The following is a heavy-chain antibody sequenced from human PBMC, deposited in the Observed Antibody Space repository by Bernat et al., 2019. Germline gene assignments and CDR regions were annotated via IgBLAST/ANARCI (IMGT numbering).Heavy chain of an antibody. CDR2: ISYDGSNK. D-gene: IGHD3-22*01. CDR1: GFTFSSYG. V-gene: IGHV3-30*18. Sequence: QVQLVESGGGVVQPGRSLRLSCAASGFTFSSYGMHWVRQAPGKGLEWVAVISYDGSNKYYADSVKGQFTISRDNSKNTLYLQMNSLRAEDTAVYYCAKVGDSSGYYHFDIWGQGTMVTVSS. J-gene: IGHJ3*02. CDR3: AKVGDSSGYYHFDI.